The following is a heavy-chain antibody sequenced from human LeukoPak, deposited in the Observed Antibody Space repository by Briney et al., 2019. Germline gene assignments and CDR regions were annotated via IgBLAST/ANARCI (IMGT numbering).Heavy chain of an antibody. J-gene: IGHJ4*02. V-gene: IGHV4-4*07. CDR2: IYTSGST. CDR3: ARAHDYGDRYVDY. CDR1: GGSISRYY. D-gene: IGHD4-17*01. Sequence: SETLSLTCTVSGGSISRYYWIWIRQPAGKGLEWIGRIYTSGSTNYNPSLKSRVTMSVDTSKNQFSLKLSSVTAADTAVYYCARAHDYGDRYVDYWGQGTLVTVSS.